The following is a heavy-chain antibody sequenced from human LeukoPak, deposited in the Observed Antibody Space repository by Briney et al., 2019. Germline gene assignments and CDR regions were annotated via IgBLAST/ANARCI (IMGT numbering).Heavy chain of an antibody. CDR3: AKAGSIRFDY. Sequence: GGSLRLSCAASGFTSSSYSMNWVRQAPGKGLEWVSGISGNVGSTYYADSLKGRFTISRDNSKNTLYLQMNGLRAEDTAVYYCAKAGSIRFDYWGQGTLVTVSS. J-gene: IGHJ4*02. V-gene: IGHV3-23*01. CDR1: GFTSSSYS. D-gene: IGHD1-26*01. CDR2: ISGNVGST.